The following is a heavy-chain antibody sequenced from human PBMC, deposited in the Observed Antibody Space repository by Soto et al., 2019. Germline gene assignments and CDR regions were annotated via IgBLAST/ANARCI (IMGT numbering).Heavy chain of an antibody. D-gene: IGHD3-9*01. CDR1: GFTFSSYG. CDR2: ISYDGSNK. J-gene: IGHJ4*02. Sequence: QVQLVESGGGVVQPGRSLRLSCAASGFTFSSYGMHWVRQAPGKGLEWVAVISYDGSNKYYADSVKGRFTISRDNSKNTLYLQMNSLKAEDTAVYYCANGGRVIDYWGQGTLVTVSS. CDR3: ANGGRVIDY. V-gene: IGHV3-30*18.